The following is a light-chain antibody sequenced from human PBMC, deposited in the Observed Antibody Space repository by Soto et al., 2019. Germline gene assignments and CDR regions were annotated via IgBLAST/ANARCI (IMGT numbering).Light chain of an antibody. V-gene: IGKV3-20*01. J-gene: IGKJ4*01. CDR1: QSVSSSY. CDR2: GAS. CDR3: QQYGSSPLT. Sequence: EIVLTQSPGTLSLSPGERATLSCRASQSVSSSYLAWYQQKPGQAPRLLIYGASSRATGIPDSFSGSGSGTDFTLTISRLEYELCAVYSCQQYGSSPLTFGGGTKVEIK.